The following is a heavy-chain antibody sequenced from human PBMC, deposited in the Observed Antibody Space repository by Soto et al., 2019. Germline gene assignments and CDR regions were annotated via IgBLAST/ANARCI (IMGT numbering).Heavy chain of an antibody. CDR1: GGSISSGDYY. D-gene: IGHD2-2*01. CDR2: IYYSGST. V-gene: IGHV4-30-4*01. CDR3: ARDRQDIVVVPAAAMGGYYGMDV. Sequence: TLSLTCTVSGGSISSGDYYWSWIRQPPGKGLEWIGYIYYSGSTYYNPSLKSRVTTSVDTSKNQFSLKLSSVTAADTAVYYCARDRQDIVVVPAAAMGGYYGMDVWGQGTTVTVSS. J-gene: IGHJ6*02.